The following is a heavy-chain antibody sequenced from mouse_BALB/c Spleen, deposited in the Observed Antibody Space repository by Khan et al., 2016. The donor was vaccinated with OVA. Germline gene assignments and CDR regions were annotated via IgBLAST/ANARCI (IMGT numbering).Heavy chain of an antibody. D-gene: IGHD1-1*01. CDR2: IYPGDGNT. CDR1: GYTLTSYY. J-gene: IGHJ2*01. Sequence: QVQLQQSGPELVKPGASVKMSCKASGYTLTSYYIHWVKQRPGQGLEWIGWIYPGDGNTKYNEIFKDKTTLTADKSSSTAYMLLSSLTSEDSAIYFGARGYYGYLDFWGQGTTLTVSS. CDR3: ARGYYGYLDF. V-gene: IGHV1S56*01.